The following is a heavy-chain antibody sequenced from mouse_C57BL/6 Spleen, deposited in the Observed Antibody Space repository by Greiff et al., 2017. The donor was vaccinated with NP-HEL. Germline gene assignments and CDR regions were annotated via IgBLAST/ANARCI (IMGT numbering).Heavy chain of an antibody. CDR1: GYTFTSYW. V-gene: IGHV1-74*01. CDR2: IHPSDSDT. CDR3: ATITAVVALYFEG. Sequence: VQLQQPGAELVKPGASVKVSCKASGYTFTSYWMHWVKQRPGQGLEWIGRIHPSDSDTNYNQKFKGKATLTVDKSSSTAYMQLSSLTSEDSAVYYCATITAVVALYFEGRGTGTTVTVAS. D-gene: IGHD1-1*01. J-gene: IGHJ1*03.